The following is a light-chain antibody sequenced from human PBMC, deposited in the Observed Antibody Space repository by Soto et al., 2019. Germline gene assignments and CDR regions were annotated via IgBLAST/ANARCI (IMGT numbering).Light chain of an antibody. V-gene: IGKV3-20*01. Sequence: EIVLTQSPGTLSLSPGERATLSCRASQSVSSSYLAWYQQKPGQAPRLLIYGASSRATGIPGRFSGSGSGTDFTLTISRLEPEDFAVYYCQQYGNSRTFGQGTKVEIK. CDR1: QSVSSSY. CDR2: GAS. CDR3: QQYGNSRT. J-gene: IGKJ1*01.